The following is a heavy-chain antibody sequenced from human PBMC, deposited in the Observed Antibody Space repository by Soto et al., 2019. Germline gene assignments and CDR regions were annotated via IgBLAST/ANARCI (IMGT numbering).Heavy chain of an antibody. V-gene: IGHV3-23*01. CDR3: AKDFTRGLRGKYYFDY. J-gene: IGHJ4*02. CDR2: ISGSGGST. CDR1: GFTFSSYA. Sequence: EVQLLESGGGLVQPGGSLRLSCAASGFTFSSYAMSWVRQAPGKGLEWVSAISGSGGSTYYVDSVKGRFTISRDNSKNTLYLQMNSLRAEDTAVYYCAKDFTRGLRGKYYFDYWGQGTLVTVSS. D-gene: IGHD3-10*01.